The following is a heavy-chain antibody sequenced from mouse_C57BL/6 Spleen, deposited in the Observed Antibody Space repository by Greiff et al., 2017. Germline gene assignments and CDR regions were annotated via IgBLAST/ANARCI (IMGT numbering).Heavy chain of an antibody. V-gene: IGHV1-64*01. D-gene: IGHD2-4*01. CDR3: SISPIYYDYGYAMDY. CDR1: GYTFTSYW. Sequence: QVQLQQPGAELVKPGASVKLSCKASGYTFTSYWMHWVKQRPGQGLEWIGMIHPNSGSTNYNEKFKSKATLTVDKSSSTAYMQLSILTSEDSAVYYCSISPIYYDYGYAMDYWGQGTSVTVSS. J-gene: IGHJ4*01. CDR2: IHPNSGST.